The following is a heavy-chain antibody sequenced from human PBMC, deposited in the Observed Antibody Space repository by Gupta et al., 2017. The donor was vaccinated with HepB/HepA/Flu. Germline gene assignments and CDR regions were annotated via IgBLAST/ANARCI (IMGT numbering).Heavy chain of an antibody. V-gene: IGHV1-69*06. D-gene: IGHD5-24*01. CDR3: ARRKRQRGLEMASSGHGFDP. Sequence: ELNKPGSSVTVSCKASGDTFTLDHITCVRQAPRQALEWMGGVTPVCGAPNHGQKFQGRVRIREDKTTNTVYMEVTSMTLEDTAVYYWARRKRQRGLEMASSGHGFDPWGQGTMVTVAS. CDR1: GDTFTLDH. J-gene: IGHJ5*02. CDR2: VTPVCGAP.